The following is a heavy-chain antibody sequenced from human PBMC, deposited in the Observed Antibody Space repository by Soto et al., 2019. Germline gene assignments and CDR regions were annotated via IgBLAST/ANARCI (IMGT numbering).Heavy chain of an antibody. D-gene: IGHD6-6*01. CDR3: ARDYRAARPTFGYYYYGMDV. CDR1: GGSISSYY. J-gene: IGHJ6*01. CDR2: IYTSGST. V-gene: IGHV4-4*07. Sequence: PSETLSLTCTVSGGSISSYYWSWIRQPAGKGLEWIGRIYTSGSTNYNPSLKSRVTMSVDTSKNHFSMKLSSVTAEDTAVYYCARDYRAARPTFGYYYYGMDVWGQGTTVTVSS.